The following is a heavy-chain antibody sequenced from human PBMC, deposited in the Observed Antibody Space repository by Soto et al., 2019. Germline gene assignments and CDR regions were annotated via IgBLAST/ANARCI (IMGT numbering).Heavy chain of an antibody. V-gene: IGHV3-11*01. CDR2: ISSSGSTI. D-gene: IGHD3-22*01. CDR3: VRSHPYDDSSGYPDY. Sequence: QVQLVESGGGLVKPGGSLRLSCAASGFTFSDYYMSWLRQAPGKGLEWVSYISSSGSTIYYADSVKGRFTISRDNAKNALYQQMNSQRAEDTAVYYCVRSHPYDDSSGYPDYWGQGTLVTVYS. J-gene: IGHJ4*02. CDR1: GFTFSDYY.